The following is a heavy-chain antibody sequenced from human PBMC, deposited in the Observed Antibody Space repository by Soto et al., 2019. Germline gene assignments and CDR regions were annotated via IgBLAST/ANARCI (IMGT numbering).Heavy chain of an antibody. D-gene: IGHD6-19*01. J-gene: IGHJ3*02. CDR3: ARGRHRAVAGLWDAFDI. V-gene: IGHV1-69*13. Sequence: GASVKVSCKAAGGTFSSYAISWVRQAPGQGLEWMGGIIPIFGTANYAQKFQGRVTITADESTSTAYMELSSLRSEDTAVYYCARGRHRAVAGLWDAFDIWGQGTMVTVSS. CDR2: IIPIFGTA. CDR1: GGTFSSYA.